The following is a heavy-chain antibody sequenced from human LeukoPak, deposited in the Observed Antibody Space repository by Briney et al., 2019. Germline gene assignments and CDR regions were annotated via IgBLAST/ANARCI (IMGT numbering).Heavy chain of an antibody. D-gene: IGHD5-18*01. J-gene: IGHJ6*02. CDR3: AGGGSHTAMGYYYYYYGMDV. CDR2: INHSGST. Sequence: SETLSLTCAVYGGSFSGYYWSWIRQPPGKGLEWIGEINHSGSTNYNPSLKSRVTISVDTSKNQFSLKLSSVTAADTAVYYCAGGGSHTAMGYYYYYYGMDVWGQETTVTVSS. CDR1: GGSFSGYY. V-gene: IGHV4-34*01.